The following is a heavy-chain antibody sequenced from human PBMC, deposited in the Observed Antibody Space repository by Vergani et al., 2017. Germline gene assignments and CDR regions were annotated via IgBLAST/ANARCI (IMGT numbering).Heavy chain of an antibody. CDR2: IWYDGSNK. J-gene: IGHJ4*02. Sequence: QVQLVESGGGVVQPGRSLRLSCAASGFTFSSYGMHWVRQAPGKGLEWVAVIWYDGSNKYYADSVKGRFTISRDNSKNTLYLQMNSLRAEATAVYYCAKEGSGWYPVIDYWGQGTLVTVSS. D-gene: IGHD6-19*01. V-gene: IGHV3-33*06. CDR3: AKEGSGWYPVIDY. CDR1: GFTFSSYG.